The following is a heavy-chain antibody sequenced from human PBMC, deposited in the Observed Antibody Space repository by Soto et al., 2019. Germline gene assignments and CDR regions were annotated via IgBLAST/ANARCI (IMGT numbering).Heavy chain of an antibody. CDR1: GFTFSSYW. Sequence: EVQLVESGGGLVQPGGSLRLSCAASGFTFSSYWMHWVRQAPGKGLVWVSRINSDGSSTSYADSVKGRFTISRDNAKNTMYLQMNRLRAGDTAVYYCARDHSYYDYIWGSYHNDAFCIWGQGTMVAVAS. J-gene: IGHJ3*02. CDR2: INSDGSST. D-gene: IGHD3-16*02. V-gene: IGHV3-74*01. CDR3: ARDHSYYDYIWGSYHNDAFCI.